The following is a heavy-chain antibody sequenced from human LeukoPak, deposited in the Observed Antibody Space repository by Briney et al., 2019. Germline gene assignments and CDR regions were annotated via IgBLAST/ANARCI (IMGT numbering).Heavy chain of an antibody. CDR1: GFTFSSYG. Sequence: PGGFLRLSSAASGFTFSSYGMHWVRQAPGRGLEWVAFIHYDGSNKYYADSVKGRFTISRDNSKKTLFLQMNSLRAEDTAVYYCAKQDSGWYWGIDYWGQGTLVTVSS. J-gene: IGHJ4*02. V-gene: IGHV3-30*02. D-gene: IGHD6-19*01. CDR3: AKQDSGWYWGIDY. CDR2: IHYDGSNK.